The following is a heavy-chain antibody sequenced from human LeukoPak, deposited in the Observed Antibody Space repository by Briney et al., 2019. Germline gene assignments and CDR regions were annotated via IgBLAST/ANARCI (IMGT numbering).Heavy chain of an antibody. V-gene: IGHV4-31*03. CDR2: VYYSGST. CDR1: GVSVSSGGYY. Sequence: SETLSLTCTVSGVSVSSGGYYWSWIRQHPEKGLESIGHVYYSGSTYYNPSLKSRITVLKDASKNQFTLKLNSVTPTDTAVYFCAGGKYDILTGYFRFDHWGQGTLVTVSS. D-gene: IGHD3-9*01. J-gene: IGHJ4*02. CDR3: AGGKYDILTGYFRFDH.